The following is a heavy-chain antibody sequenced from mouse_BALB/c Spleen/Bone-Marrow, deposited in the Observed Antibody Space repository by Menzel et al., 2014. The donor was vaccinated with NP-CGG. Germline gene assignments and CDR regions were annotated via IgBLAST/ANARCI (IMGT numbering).Heavy chain of an antibody. CDR2: IRNKANGYTT. D-gene: IGHD2-3*01. CDR3: ARYDGYSDNAMDY. V-gene: IGHV7-3*02. Sequence: EVKVVESGGGLVQPGSSLRLSCAPSGFTFTDYYMNWVRQPPGKALEWLGFIRNKANGYTTEFSASVKGRFTISRDNSQSILYLQMNTLRAEDSATYYCARYDGYSDNAMDYWGQGTSVTVSP. CDR1: GFTFTDYY. J-gene: IGHJ4*01.